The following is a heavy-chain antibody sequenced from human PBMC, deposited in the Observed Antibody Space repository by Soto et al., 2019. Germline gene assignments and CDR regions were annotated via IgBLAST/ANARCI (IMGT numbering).Heavy chain of an antibody. V-gene: IGHV3-21*01. CDR1: GFSFSGYS. D-gene: IGHD6-13*01. J-gene: IGHJ5*02. CDR2: LSSSSSYI. CDR3: ARDSGYRWSWFDP. Sequence: EVPLVESGGGLVRPGVSLRLSCAASGFSFSGYSMNWVRQAPGKGLEWVSSLSSSSSYIFYADSVKGRFTISRDNAKNSLYLQMNSLRAEDSAVDYCARDSGYRWSWFDPWVQGTLVTVSS.